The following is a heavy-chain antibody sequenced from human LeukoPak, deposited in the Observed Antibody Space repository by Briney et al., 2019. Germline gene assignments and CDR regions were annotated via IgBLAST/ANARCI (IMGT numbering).Heavy chain of an antibody. V-gene: IGHV3-30*02. Sequence: HPGGSLRLSCAASGFIFSNYGMHWVRQAPGKGLEWEAFIRYDESNKFYADSVKGRFTISRDNSMNTLFLQMNSLRAEDTAVYYCATMHWLEGVDWFDPWGQGTLVTVSS. CDR2: IRYDESNK. CDR3: ATMHWLEGVDWFDP. D-gene: IGHD6-19*01. J-gene: IGHJ5*02. CDR1: GFIFSNYG.